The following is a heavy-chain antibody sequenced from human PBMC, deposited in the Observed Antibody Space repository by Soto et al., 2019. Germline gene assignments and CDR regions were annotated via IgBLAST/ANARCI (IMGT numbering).Heavy chain of an antibody. CDR3: ARGSQLQYYDFWSGFVYYGMDV. D-gene: IGHD3-3*01. CDR1: GGSVSGYY. J-gene: IGHJ6*02. Sequence: ETLCRTGAVYGGSVSGYYWSGSRQPPRKGLEWIGEINHSGSTNYNPSFKSRVTISLDTSKNQLSLKLSSVTDADPAVYYCARGSQLQYYDFWSGFVYYGMDVWGQGTKVTVS. V-gene: IGHV4-34*01. CDR2: INHSGST.